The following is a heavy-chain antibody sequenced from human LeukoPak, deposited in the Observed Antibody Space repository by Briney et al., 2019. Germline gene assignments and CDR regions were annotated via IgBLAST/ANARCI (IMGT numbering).Heavy chain of an antibody. CDR3: AKDISQYQGYSSGWYDY. CDR2: ISWDGGST. Sequence: GGSLRLSCAASGFTFDDYAMHWVRQAPGKGVEWVSLISWDGGSTYYADSVKGRFTISRDNSKNSLYLQMNSLRAEDTALYYCAKDISQYQGYSSGWYDYWGQGTLVTVSS. D-gene: IGHD6-19*01. J-gene: IGHJ4*02. CDR1: GFTFDDYA. V-gene: IGHV3-43D*03.